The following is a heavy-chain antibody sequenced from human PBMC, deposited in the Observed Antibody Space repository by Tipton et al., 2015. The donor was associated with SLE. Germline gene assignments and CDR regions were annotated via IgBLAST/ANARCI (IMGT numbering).Heavy chain of an antibody. CDR2: IYYSGST. V-gene: IGHV4-39*07. CDR1: GGSISSSSYY. J-gene: IGHJ4*02. D-gene: IGHD6-19*01. Sequence: LRLSCTVSGGSISSSSYYWGWIRQPPGKGLEWIGSIYYSGSTYYNPSLKSRVTISVDTSKNQFSLKLSSVTAADTAVYYCARGRIAVAGNHFDYWGQGTLVTVSS. CDR3: ARGRIAVAGNHFDY.